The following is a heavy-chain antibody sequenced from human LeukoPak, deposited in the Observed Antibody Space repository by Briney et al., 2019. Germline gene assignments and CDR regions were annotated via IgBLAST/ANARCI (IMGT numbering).Heavy chain of an antibody. D-gene: IGHD5-18*01. CDR3: ARSGTPYYTAMDWFDP. CDR2: ISACNGNT. CDR1: GYTFTSYG. J-gene: IGHJ5*02. V-gene: IGHV1-18*01. Sequence: ASVKVSCKASGYTFTSYGISWVRQAPGQGLEWMGWISACNGNTNYAQKLQGRVTMTTDTSTSTAYMELRSLRSDDTAVYYCARSGTPYYTAMDWFDPWGQGTLVTVSS.